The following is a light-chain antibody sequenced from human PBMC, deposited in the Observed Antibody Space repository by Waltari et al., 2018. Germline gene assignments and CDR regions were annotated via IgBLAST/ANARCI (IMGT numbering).Light chain of an antibody. CDR2: WAS. V-gene: IGKV4-1*01. J-gene: IGKJ2*01. Sequence: IVMTQSPKSMTVSLGERDTINCRSSRSILSYSNNKNFLAWYQQKRGQSPKLLIYWASTRESGVPDRFSGGGSETDFTLTISSLQAEDVAVYYCQQYYDTPHTFGQGTKLEIK. CDR3: QQYYDTPHT. CDR1: RSILSYSNNKNF.